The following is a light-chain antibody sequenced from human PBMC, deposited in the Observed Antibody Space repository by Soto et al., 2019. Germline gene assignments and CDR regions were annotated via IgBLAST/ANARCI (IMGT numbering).Light chain of an antibody. Sequence: ESVLTQSPGTLSLSPGERATLSCRASQSVSSNYLAWYQQKPGQAPRLLIYGASTRATGIPDRFSGSGSGTDFTLTISSLEPEDFAVYYCQQRSNWPTFGQGTKVDIK. CDR1: QSVSSNY. V-gene: IGKV3D-20*02. CDR2: GAS. CDR3: QQRSNWPT. J-gene: IGKJ1*01.